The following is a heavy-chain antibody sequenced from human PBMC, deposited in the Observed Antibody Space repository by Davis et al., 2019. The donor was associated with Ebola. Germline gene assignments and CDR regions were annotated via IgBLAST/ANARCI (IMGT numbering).Heavy chain of an antibody. V-gene: IGHV3-9*01. D-gene: IGHD3-22*01. CDR2: ISWNSGLI. CDR3: AKDILGPTYYYDSSGWGGSDY. Sequence: SLKISCAASGFTFDDYAMHWVRQAPGKGLEWVSGISWNSGLIAYADSVKGRFTISRDNAKNSLYLQMNSLRAEDTALYYCAKDILGPTYYYDSSGWGGSDYWGQGTLVTVSS. CDR1: GFTFDDYA. J-gene: IGHJ4*02.